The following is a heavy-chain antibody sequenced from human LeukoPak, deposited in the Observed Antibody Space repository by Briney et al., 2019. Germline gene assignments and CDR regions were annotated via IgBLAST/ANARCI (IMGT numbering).Heavy chain of an antibody. CDR3: ARDLAYSRLDY. Sequence: GGSLRLSCAVSGLTFSSSWMDWVRQAPGKGLEWVASINPDGDKKYSADSVKGRFTISRDNAENSLYLQMNSLRVEDTAFYYCARDLAYSRLDYWGQGVLVTVSS. CDR2: INPDGDKK. J-gene: IGHJ4*02. CDR1: GLTFSSSW. V-gene: IGHV3-7*01. D-gene: IGHD5-18*01.